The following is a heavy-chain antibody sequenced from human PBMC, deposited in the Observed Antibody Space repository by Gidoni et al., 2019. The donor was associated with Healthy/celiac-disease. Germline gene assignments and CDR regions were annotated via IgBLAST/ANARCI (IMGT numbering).Heavy chain of an antibody. J-gene: IGHJ3*02. Sequence: QVQLVQSGAEVKKPGASVKVSCKASGYTFPSFGISWVRQAPGQGLEWMGWISAYNGNTNYAQKLQGRVTMTTDTFTSTAYMELRSLRSDDTAVYYCARDQAYCGGDCYDAFDIWGQGTMVTVSS. D-gene: IGHD2-21*02. CDR1: GYTFPSFG. CDR3: ARDQAYCGGDCYDAFDI. CDR2: ISAYNGNT. V-gene: IGHV1-18*01.